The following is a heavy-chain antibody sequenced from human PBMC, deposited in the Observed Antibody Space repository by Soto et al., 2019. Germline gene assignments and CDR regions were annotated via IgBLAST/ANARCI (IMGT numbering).Heavy chain of an antibody. J-gene: IGHJ4*02. CDR2: ISYDGSNK. V-gene: IGHV3-30*03. D-gene: IGHD3-22*01. Sequence: LRLSCAASGFTFSSYGMHWVRQAPGKGLEWVAVISYDGSNKYYADSVKGRFTISRDNSKNTLYLQMNSLRAEDTAVYYCASSSGYYFRLNYWGQGTLVTVSS. CDR1: GFTFSSYG. CDR3: ASSSGYYFRLNY.